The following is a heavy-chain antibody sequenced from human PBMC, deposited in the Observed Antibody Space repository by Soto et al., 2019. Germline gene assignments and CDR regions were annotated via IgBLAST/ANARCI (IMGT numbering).Heavy chain of an antibody. J-gene: IGHJ4*02. CDR3: ARIPRRYCSGGSCSSARNFDC. V-gene: IGHV4-30-4*01. Sequence: QVQLQESGPGLVKPSQTLSLTCTVSGGSISSGDYYWSWIRQPPGKGLEWIGYIYYSGTTYYNPSLKSRVTMSLDTSKNQFSLKLSSVPAADTAVYYCARIPRRYCSGGSCSSARNFDCWGQGTLVTVSS. CDR1: GGSISSGDYY. CDR2: IYYSGTT. D-gene: IGHD2-15*01.